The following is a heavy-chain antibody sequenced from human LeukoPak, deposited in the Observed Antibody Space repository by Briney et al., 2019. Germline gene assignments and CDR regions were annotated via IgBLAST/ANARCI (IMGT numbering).Heavy chain of an antibody. CDR2: INPSGGST. Sequence: GASVKVSCKASGYTFTSYYMHWVRQAPGQGLEWMGIINPSGGSTSYAQKFQGRVTMTRDTSTSTVYMELSSLRSEDTAVYYCARDRSGYDGDLDFDYWGQGTLVTVSS. CDR3: ARDRSGYDGDLDFDY. V-gene: IGHV1-46*01. J-gene: IGHJ4*02. CDR1: GYTFTSYY. D-gene: IGHD5-12*01.